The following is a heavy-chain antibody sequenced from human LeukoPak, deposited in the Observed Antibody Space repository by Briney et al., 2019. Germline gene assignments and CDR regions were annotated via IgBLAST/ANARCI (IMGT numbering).Heavy chain of an antibody. CDR2: INHSGST. CDR3: ARERHYYDSSGQPVYYMDV. J-gene: IGHJ6*03. Sequence: AETLSLTCAVYGGSFSGYYWSWIRQPPGKGLEWIGEINHSGSTNYNPSLKSRVTISVDTSKNQFSLKLSSVTAADTAVYYCARERHYYDSSGQPVYYMDVWGKGTTVTISS. D-gene: IGHD3-22*01. CDR1: GGSFSGYY. V-gene: IGHV4-34*01.